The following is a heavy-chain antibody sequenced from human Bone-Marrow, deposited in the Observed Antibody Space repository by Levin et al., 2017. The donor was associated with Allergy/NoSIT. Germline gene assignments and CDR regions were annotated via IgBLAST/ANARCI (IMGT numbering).Heavy chain of an antibody. J-gene: IGHJ4*02. V-gene: IGHV4-59*01. Sequence: SQTLSLTCTVSGGSISSYYWSWIRQPPGKGLEWIGYIYYSGSTNYNPSLKSRVTISVDTSKNQFSLKLSSVTAADTAVYYCARGPSNYDILTGYYPGFDYWGQGTLVTVSS. D-gene: IGHD3-9*01. CDR1: GGSISSYY. CDR2: IYYSGST. CDR3: ARGPSNYDILTGYYPGFDY.